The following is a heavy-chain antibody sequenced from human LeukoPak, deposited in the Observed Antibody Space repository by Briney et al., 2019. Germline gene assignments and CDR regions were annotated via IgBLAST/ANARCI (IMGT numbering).Heavy chain of an antibody. D-gene: IGHD3-22*01. CDR1: GYTFTSYG. J-gene: IGHJ5*02. V-gene: IGHV1-18*01. Sequence: GASVKVSCKASGYTFTSYGISWVRQAPGQGLEWMGWISAYNGNTNYAQKLQGRVTMTTDTSTSTAYMELRSLRSDDTAVYYCARTVNPMIVVVPPFDPWGQGTLVTVSS. CDR2: ISAYNGNT. CDR3: ARTVNPMIVVVPPFDP.